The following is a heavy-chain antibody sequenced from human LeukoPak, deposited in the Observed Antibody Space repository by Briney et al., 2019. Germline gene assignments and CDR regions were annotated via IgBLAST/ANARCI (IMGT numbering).Heavy chain of an antibody. J-gene: IGHJ4*02. CDR2: FYPGDSDT. CDR1: GYRLTDNW. D-gene: IGHD6-13*01. Sequence: GESLKISCKISGYRLTDNWIGWMRQVPGKGLEWLGLFYPGDSDTRYSPSFQGQVTFSMDMSINTAYLQWGGLKASDTAIYYCVRFGLTSSLDYWGQGTLVTVSS. V-gene: IGHV5-51*01. CDR3: VRFGLTSSLDY.